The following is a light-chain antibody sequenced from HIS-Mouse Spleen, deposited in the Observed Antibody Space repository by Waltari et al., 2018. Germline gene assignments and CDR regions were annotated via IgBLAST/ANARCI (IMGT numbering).Light chain of an antibody. J-gene: IGKJ4*01. V-gene: IGKV3-11*01. CDR3: QQRSNWPPTLT. Sequence: EIVLTQSPATLSLSPVERATLSCRASQSVSSYLAWSQQKPGQAPRLLIYDASNRATGIPARFSGSGSGTDFTLTISSLEPEDFAVYYCQQRSNWPPTLTFGGGTKVEIK. CDR1: QSVSSY. CDR2: DAS.